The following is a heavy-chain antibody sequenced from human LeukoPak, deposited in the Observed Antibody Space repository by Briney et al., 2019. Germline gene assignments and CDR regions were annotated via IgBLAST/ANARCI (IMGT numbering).Heavy chain of an antibody. Sequence: AASVKVSCKASGYTFTSYAMHWVRQAPGQRLEWMGWINAGNGNTKYSQKFQGRVTITRDTSASTAYMELSSLRSEDTAVYYCASDVDYYDSSGYRGGDYWGQGTLVTVSS. J-gene: IGHJ4*02. V-gene: IGHV1-3*01. CDR3: ASDVDYYDSSGYRGGDY. D-gene: IGHD3-22*01. CDR2: INAGNGNT. CDR1: GYTFTSYA.